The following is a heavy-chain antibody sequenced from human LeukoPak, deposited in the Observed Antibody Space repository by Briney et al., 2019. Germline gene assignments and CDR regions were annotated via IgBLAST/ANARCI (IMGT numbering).Heavy chain of an antibody. CDR2: IYHSGST. J-gene: IGHJ4*02. D-gene: IGHD6-13*01. Sequence: SETLSLTCTVSGGSISSGGYYWSWIRQPPGKGLEWIGYIYHSGSTYYNPSLKSRVTISVDRSKNQFSLKLSSVTAADTAVYYCARGQQLVPEVDYWGQGTLVTVSS. CDR3: ARGQQLVPEVDY. CDR1: GGSISSGGYY. V-gene: IGHV4-30-2*01.